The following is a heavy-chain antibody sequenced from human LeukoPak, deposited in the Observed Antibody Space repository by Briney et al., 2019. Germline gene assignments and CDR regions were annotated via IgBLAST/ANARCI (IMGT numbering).Heavy chain of an antibody. CDR2: IYYSGST. CDR3: ARHPPFYYDSSGYVDY. CDR1: GGSISSSSYY. V-gene: IGHV4-39*01. J-gene: IGHJ4*02. Sequence: SETLSLTCTVSGGSISSSSYYWGWIRQPPGKGLEWIGSIYYSGSTYYNPSLKSRVTISVDTSKNQFSLKLSSVTAADTAVYYCARHPPFYYDSSGYVDYWGQGTLVTVSS. D-gene: IGHD3-22*01.